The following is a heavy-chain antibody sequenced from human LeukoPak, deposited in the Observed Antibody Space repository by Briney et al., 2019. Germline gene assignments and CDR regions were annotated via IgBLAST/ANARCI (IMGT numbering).Heavy chain of an antibody. D-gene: IGHD3-9*01. J-gene: IGHJ4*02. Sequence: GGSLRLSCAASGFTFSGSAMSRVRQAPGEGLEWVSLISYSGANSYYTDSVRGRFTISRDNSKDTLFLQMSSLRPEDTAVYYCVKGQQYILIGYYFDYWGQGTLVTVSS. CDR2: ISYSGANS. CDR3: VKGQQYILIGYYFDY. V-gene: IGHV3-23*01. CDR1: GFTFSGSA.